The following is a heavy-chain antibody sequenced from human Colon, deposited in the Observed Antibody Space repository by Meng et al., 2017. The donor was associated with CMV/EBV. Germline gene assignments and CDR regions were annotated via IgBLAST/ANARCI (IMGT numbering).Heavy chain of an antibody. J-gene: IGHJ4*02. D-gene: IGHD2-2*01. CDR3: ARDISGGGSTSQIPFDS. Sequence: ASVKVSCKTSGYSFVSYGVAWVRQAPGQGLEWMGWISGNHANNNNIKYAERFQGRVTLTTDTSTTTAYMELRSLRSDDTGVYYCARDISGGGSTSQIPFDSWGQRTVVTVSS. CDR2: ISGNHANNNNI. CDR1: GYSFVSYG. V-gene: IGHV1-18*01.